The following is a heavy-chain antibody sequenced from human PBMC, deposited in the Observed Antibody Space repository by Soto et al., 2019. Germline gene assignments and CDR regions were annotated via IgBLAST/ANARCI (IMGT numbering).Heavy chain of an antibody. V-gene: IGHV3-23*01. J-gene: IGHJ4*02. Sequence: GGSLRLSCAASGFAFNTYAMDWVRQAPGEGLEWVSSISGSGDRTYYADSVKGRFTISRDNSENTLYLEMNSLRAEDTAVYYCARYGSGSYYYFDYWGQGTLVTVSS. CDR1: GFAFNTYA. D-gene: IGHD3-10*01. CDR2: ISGSGDRT. CDR3: ARYGSGSYYYFDY.